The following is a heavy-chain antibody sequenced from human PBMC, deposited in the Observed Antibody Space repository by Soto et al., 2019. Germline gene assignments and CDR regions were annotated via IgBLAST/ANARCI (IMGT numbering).Heavy chain of an antibody. D-gene: IGHD3-16*01. CDR3: ARSRRDVPITGHFDS. V-gene: IGHV4-59*01. Sequence: SETLSLTCIVSGDSISPYYWSWIRQPPGKGLEWIGYIYYTANTLYNPSLKSRVTISLDTSKSQFSLKLTSVTAAATAVYYCARSRRDVPITGHFDSWGQGSPVTVSS. J-gene: IGHJ4*02. CDR1: GDSISPYY. CDR2: IYYTANT.